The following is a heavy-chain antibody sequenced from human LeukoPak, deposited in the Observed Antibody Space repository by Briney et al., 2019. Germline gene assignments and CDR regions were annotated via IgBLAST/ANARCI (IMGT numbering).Heavy chain of an antibody. Sequence: PGGSLRLSCAASGLTFDDYAMHWVRQAPGKGLEWVSGISWNSGSIGYADSVKGRFTISRDNAKNSLYLQMNSLRAEDMALYYCAASEGFGAFDIWGQGTMVTVSS. D-gene: IGHD3-10*01. V-gene: IGHV3-9*03. CDR2: ISWNSGSI. CDR3: AASEGFGAFDI. CDR1: GLTFDDYA. J-gene: IGHJ3*02.